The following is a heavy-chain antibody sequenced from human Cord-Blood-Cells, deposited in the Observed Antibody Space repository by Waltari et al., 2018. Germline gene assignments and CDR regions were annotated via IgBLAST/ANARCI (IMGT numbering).Heavy chain of an antibody. J-gene: IGHJ4*02. CDR2: INHSGST. CDR1: GGSFSGYY. V-gene: IGHV4-34*01. CDR3: ASYYGSGSYWDY. Sequence: QVQLQQWGAGLLKPSETLSLTCAVYGGSFSGYYWSWIRQPPGKGLEWLGEINHSGSTNYNPSLNSRVTISVDTSKNQFSLKLSSVTAADTAVYYCASYYGSGSYWDYWGQGTLVTVSS. D-gene: IGHD3-10*01.